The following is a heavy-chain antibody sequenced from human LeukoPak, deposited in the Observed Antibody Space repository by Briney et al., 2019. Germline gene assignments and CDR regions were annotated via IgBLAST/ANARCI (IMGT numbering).Heavy chain of an antibody. D-gene: IGHD2-2*01. CDR2: ISWDGGST. J-gene: IGHJ6*04. CDR3: AKASMGYCSSTSCYEAYYGMDV. Sequence: GGSLRLSCAASGFTFDDYAMHWVRQAPRKGLEWVSLISWDGGSTYYADSVKGRFTISRDNSKNSLYLQMNSLRAEDTALYYCAKASMGYCSSTSCYEAYYGMDVWGKGTTVTVSS. CDR1: GFTFDDYA. V-gene: IGHV3-43D*04.